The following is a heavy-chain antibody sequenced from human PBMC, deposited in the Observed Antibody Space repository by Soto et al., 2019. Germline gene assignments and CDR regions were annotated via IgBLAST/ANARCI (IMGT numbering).Heavy chain of an antibody. CDR1: GYSFTSHW. J-gene: IGHJ6*02. V-gene: IGHV5-51*01. Sequence: GESLKISCKGSGYSFTSHWIGWVRQMPGKGLEWMGIIYPGDSDTRYSPSFQGQVTISADKSISTAYLQWSSLKASDTAMYYCARRGYCSSTSCYSFGMDVWGQGTTVTVSS. CDR3: ARRGYCSSTSCYSFGMDV. CDR2: IYPGDSDT. D-gene: IGHD2-2*02.